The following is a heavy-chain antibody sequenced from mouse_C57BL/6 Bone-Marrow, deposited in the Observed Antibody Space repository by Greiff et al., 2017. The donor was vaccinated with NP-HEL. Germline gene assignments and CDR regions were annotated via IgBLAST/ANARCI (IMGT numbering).Heavy chain of an antibody. V-gene: IGHV1-20*01. J-gene: IGHJ1*03. CDR1: GYSFTGYF. Sequence: EVQLQQSGPELVKPGDSVKISCKASGYSFTGYFMNWVMQSHGKSLEWIGRINPYNGDTFYNQKFKGKATLTVDKSSSTAYMELRSLTSEDSAVYYCARSYGNYFYWYFYVWGTGTTVTVSS. D-gene: IGHD2-1*01. CDR3: ARSYGNYFYWYFYV. CDR2: INPYNGDT.